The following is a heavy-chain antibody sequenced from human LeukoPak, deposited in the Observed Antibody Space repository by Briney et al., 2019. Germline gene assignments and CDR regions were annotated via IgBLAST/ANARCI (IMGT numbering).Heavy chain of an antibody. CDR3: ARADYDISTCYYLDY. J-gene: IGHJ4*02. Sequence: SETLSLSCTVSGGSISSGRYYWNWIHQPPGKGLEWVGRSYYSGSTNYNPSRKSRVIISLYTSKNHFSLKLSSVTAADTAVYYCARADYDISTCYYLDYWGQGTLVTVSS. D-gene: IGHD3-9*01. CDR1: GGSISSGRYY. CDR2: SYYSGST. V-gene: IGHV4-31*03.